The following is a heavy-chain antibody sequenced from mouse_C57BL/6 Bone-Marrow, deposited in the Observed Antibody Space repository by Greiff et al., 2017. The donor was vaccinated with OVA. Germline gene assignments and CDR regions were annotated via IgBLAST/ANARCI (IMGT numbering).Heavy chain of an antibody. V-gene: IGHV1-55*01. CDR1: GFTFTSYW. D-gene: IGHD2-4*01. J-gene: IGHJ1*03. CDR2: FYPGSGST. Sequence: QVQLQQSGAELVKPGASVKMSCKASGFTFTSYWITWVIQRPGQGLEWIGDFYPGSGSTNYNEKFKSKATLTVDTSSSTAYMQLSSLTSEDSAVYYGARRGYYEYFDVWGTGTTVTVSS. CDR3: ARRGYYEYFDV.